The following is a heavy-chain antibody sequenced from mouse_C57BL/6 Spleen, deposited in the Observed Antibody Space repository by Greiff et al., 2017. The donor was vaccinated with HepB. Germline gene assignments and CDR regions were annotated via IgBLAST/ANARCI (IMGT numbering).Heavy chain of an antibody. J-gene: IGHJ1*03. CDR1: GFSLTSYG. V-gene: IGHV2-5*01. CDR2: IWRGGST. D-gene: IGHD1-1*01. Sequence: QVQLQQSGPGLVQPSQSLSITCTVSGFSLTSYGVHWVRQSPGKGLEWLGVIWRGGSTDYNAAFMSRLSITKDNSKSQVFFKMNSLQADDTAIYYCAKNDYYGSSYVENWYFDVWGTGTTVTVSS. CDR3: AKNDYYGSSYVENWYFDV.